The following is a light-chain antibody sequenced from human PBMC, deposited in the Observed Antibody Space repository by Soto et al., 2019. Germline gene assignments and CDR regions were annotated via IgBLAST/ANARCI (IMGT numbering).Light chain of an antibody. CDR1: QSVGSSY. CDR3: QQYNNWPPIN. CDR2: AAS. V-gene: IGKV3-20*01. Sequence: EIVLTQSPGTLSLSPVERATLSCRASQSVGSSYLAWYQQKPGQAPRFLIYAASSRATGIPDRFSGSGSGTEFTLTISSLQSEDFAVYYCQQYNNWPPINCGQGTRLEIK. J-gene: IGKJ5*01.